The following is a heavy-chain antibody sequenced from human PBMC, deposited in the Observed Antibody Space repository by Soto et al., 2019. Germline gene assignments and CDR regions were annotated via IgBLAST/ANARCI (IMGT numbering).Heavy chain of an antibody. CDR2: ISTYNGNT. CDR1: GYTFTNYG. Sequence: QVQLVQSGAEVKQPGASVTVSCKASGYTFTNYGFTWVRQAPGQGLEWLGWISTYNGNTKYAQKVQGRLTMTTDTSTSTANMELTSLRSDDTGLYYCARTTVTDSYYTMDVWGKGSTVTVSS. D-gene: IGHD4-17*01. J-gene: IGHJ6*03. V-gene: IGHV1-18*01. CDR3: ARTTVTDSYYTMDV.